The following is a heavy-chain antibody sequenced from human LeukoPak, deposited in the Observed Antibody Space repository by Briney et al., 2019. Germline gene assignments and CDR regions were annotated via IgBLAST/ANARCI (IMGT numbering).Heavy chain of an antibody. D-gene: IGHD6-13*01. CDR2: ISYDGSNK. J-gene: IGHJ6*02. CDR3: AKARARIAAAGKTYYYYGMDV. Sequence: PGGSLRLSCAASGFTFSSYGMHWVRQAPGKGLEWVAVISYDGSNKYYADSVKGRFTISRDNSKNTLYLQMNSLRAEDTAVYYCAKARARIAAAGKTYYYYGMDVWGQGTTVTVSS. CDR1: GFTFSSYG. V-gene: IGHV3-30*18.